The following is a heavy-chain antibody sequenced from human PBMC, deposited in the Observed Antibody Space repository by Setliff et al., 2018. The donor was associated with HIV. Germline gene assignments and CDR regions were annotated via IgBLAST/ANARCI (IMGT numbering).Heavy chain of an antibody. D-gene: IGHD6-19*01. CDR1: GYTFTGYY. CDR2: INPNSGGT. CDR3: ARDWVAGTSGYYYYYMDV. J-gene: IGHJ6*03. V-gene: IGHV1-2*06. Sequence: ASVKVSCKASGYTFTGYYMHWVRQAPGQGLELMGRINPNSGGTNYAQKFQGRVTMTRDTSISTAYMELSRLRSDDTAVYYCARDWVAGTSGYYYYYMDVWGKGTTVTVS.